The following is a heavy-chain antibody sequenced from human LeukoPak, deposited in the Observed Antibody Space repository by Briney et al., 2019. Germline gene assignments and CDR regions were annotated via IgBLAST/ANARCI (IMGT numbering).Heavy chain of an antibody. D-gene: IGHD3-10*01. Sequence: SETLSLTCAVYGGSFSGYYWSWIRQPPGKGLEWIGEINHSGSTNYNPSLKSRVTISVDRSKNQFSLKLSSVTAADTAVYYCARVVMVRGVLGYFDYWGQGTLVTVSS. V-gene: IGHV4-34*01. CDR3: ARVVMVRGVLGYFDY. CDR1: GGSFSGYY. CDR2: INHSGST. J-gene: IGHJ4*02.